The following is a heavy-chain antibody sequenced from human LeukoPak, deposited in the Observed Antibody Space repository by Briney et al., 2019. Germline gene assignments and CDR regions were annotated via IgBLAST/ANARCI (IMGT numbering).Heavy chain of an antibody. Sequence: GGSLRLSCAASGFTFDDYGMSWVRQAPGKGLEWVSGINWNGGSTGYADSVKGRFTISRDNAKNSLYLQMNSLRAEDTALYYCARDPRTLYGSGSYVYYFDYWGQGTLVTVSS. J-gene: IGHJ4*02. D-gene: IGHD3-10*01. CDR1: GFTFDDYG. V-gene: IGHV3-20*04. CDR3: ARDPRTLYGSGSYVYYFDY. CDR2: INWNGGST.